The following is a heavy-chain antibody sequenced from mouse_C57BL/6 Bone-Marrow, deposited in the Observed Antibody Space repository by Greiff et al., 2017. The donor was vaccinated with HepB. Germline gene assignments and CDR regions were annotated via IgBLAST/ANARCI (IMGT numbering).Heavy chain of an antibody. CDR1: GFTFSSYT. CDR2: ISGGGGNN. J-gene: IGHJ4*01. V-gene: IGHV5-9*01. Sequence: DVMLVESGGGLVKPGGSLKLSCAASGFTFSSYTMSWVRQTPEKRLEWVATISGGGGNNYYPYSVKGRFTISRDNAKNTLYLQMSSLRSEDTALYYCAIYYSSMDYWGQGTSVTVSS. D-gene: IGHD2-12*01. CDR3: AIYYSSMDY.